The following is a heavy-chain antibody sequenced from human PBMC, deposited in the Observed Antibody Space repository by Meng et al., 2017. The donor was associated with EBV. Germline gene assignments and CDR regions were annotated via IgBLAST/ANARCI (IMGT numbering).Heavy chain of an antibody. D-gene: IGHD3-3*01. CDR2: INHSGST. CDR1: GGSFSGYY. CDR3: ARHRLWSGYFRSPYDD. Sequence: QVQLQQWGAGLLKPSXXLSLTXXVYGGSFSGYYWSWIRQPPGKGLEWIGEINHSGSTNYNPSLKSRVTISVDTSKNQFSLKLSSVTAADTAVYYCARHRLWSGYFRSPYDDWGQGTLVTVSS. V-gene: IGHV4-34*01. J-gene: IGHJ4*02.